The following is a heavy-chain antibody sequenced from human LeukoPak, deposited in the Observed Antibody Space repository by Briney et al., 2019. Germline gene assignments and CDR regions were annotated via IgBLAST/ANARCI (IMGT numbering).Heavy chain of an antibody. CDR2: IKQDGSEK. CDR1: GFTFSSYW. CDR3: ARGWGYCSSTSCYYYYYYMDV. Sequence: GGSLRLSCAASGFTFSSYWMSWVRQAPGKGLEWVANIKQDGSEKYYVDSVKGRFTISRDNAKNPLYLQMNSLRAEDTAMYYCARGWGYCSSTSCYYYYYYMDVWGKGTTVTVSS. D-gene: IGHD2-2*01. J-gene: IGHJ6*03. V-gene: IGHV3-7*01.